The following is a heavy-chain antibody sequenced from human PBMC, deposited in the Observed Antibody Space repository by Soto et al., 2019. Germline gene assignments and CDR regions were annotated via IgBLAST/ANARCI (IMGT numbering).Heavy chain of an antibody. CDR2: IRSKAYGGTT. CDR1: GFTFGDYA. V-gene: IGHV3-49*04. Sequence: LRLSCTASGFTFGDYAMSWVRQAPGKGLEWVGFIRSKAYGGTTEYAASVKGRFTISRDDSKSIAYLQMNSLKTEDTAVYYCTRGGADFWSGYSGDYWGQGTLVTV. J-gene: IGHJ4*02. D-gene: IGHD3-3*01. CDR3: TRGGADFWSGYSGDY.